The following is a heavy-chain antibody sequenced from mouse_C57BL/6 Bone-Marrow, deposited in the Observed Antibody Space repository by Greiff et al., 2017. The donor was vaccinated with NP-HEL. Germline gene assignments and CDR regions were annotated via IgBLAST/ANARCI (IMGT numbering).Heavy chain of an antibody. V-gene: IGHV1-81*01. D-gene: IGHD1-1*01. CDR2: IYPRSGNT. CDR3: ARPLYYYGSYYYAMDY. Sequence: QVQLQQSGAELARPGASVKLSCKASGYTFTSYGISWVKQRTGQGLEWIGEIYPRSGNTYYNEKFKGKATLTADKSSSTAYMELRSLTSEDSAVYFCARPLYYYGSYYYAMDYWGQGTSVTVSS. CDR1: GYTFTSYG. J-gene: IGHJ4*01.